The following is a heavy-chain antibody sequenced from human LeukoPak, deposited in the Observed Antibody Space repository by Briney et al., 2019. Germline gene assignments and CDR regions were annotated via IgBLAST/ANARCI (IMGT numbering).Heavy chain of an antibody. V-gene: IGHV4-59*01. CDR1: GGSISSYY. CDR3: ARAGYCSSTSCPNNWYFDL. Sequence: PSETLSLTCTVSGGSISSYYWSWIRQPPGKGLEWIGYIYYSGSTNYNPSLKSRVTMSVDTSKNQFSLKLSSVTAADTAVYYCARAGYCSSTSCPNNWYFDLWGRGTLVTVSS. D-gene: IGHD2-2*01. CDR2: IYYSGST. J-gene: IGHJ2*01.